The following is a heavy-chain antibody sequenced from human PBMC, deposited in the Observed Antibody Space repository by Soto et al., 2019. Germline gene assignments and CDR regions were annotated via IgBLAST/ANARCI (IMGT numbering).Heavy chain of an antibody. CDR3: ASPGPLSKRFLEWYGMDV. J-gene: IGHJ6*02. Sequence: GGSLRLSCAASGFTFSSYWMHWVRQAPGKGLVWVSRINSDGSSTSYADSVKGRFTISRDNAKNTLYLQMNSLRAEDTAVYYCASPGPLSKRFLEWYGMDVWGQGTTVTVSS. CDR2: INSDGSST. D-gene: IGHD3-3*01. V-gene: IGHV3-74*01. CDR1: GFTFSSYW.